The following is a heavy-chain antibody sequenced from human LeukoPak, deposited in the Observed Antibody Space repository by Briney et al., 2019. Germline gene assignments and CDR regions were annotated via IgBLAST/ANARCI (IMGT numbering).Heavy chain of an antibody. Sequence: GASAKVSCKTSGYRFNVYDILWVRQAPGHGLDYVGWISTYTGRANYAQKFQGRVSMITDTSTSTAYLELTNLTSSDTGLYYCARADGTNSGTNAFDVWGLGTMVTVAS. D-gene: IGHD4-23*01. V-gene: IGHV1-18*01. CDR3: ARADGTNSGTNAFDV. J-gene: IGHJ3*01. CDR2: ISTYTGRA. CDR1: GYRFNVYD.